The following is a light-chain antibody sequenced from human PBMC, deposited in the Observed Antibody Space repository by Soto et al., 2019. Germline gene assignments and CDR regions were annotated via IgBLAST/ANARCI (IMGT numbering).Light chain of an antibody. CDR1: SSNMGNSY. CDR2: GKN. Sequence: TRPPSLSGAPGEKLTISYSRSSSNMGNSYVSWYQQLLGTAPKLRIHGKNTRPSVIPDRLSRSKFCPSATLGITGLQTGDEADYYCETWDSSLSAGGVFGTGTKVTAL. J-gene: IGLJ1*01. CDR3: ETWDSSLSAGGV. V-gene: IGLV1-51*02.